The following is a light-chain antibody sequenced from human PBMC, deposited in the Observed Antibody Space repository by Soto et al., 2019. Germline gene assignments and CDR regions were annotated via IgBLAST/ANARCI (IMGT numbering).Light chain of an antibody. CDR1: QSVSSGY. J-gene: IGKJ2*01. CDR3: QQYGSSPLYT. V-gene: IGKV3-20*01. CDR2: GAS. Sequence: EIVLTQSPGTLSLSPGERATLSCRASQSVSSGYLAWYRQKPGQAPRLLIYGASSRATGIPDRFSGSGSGTDFTLTISRLEPEDFAVYYCQQYGSSPLYTFGQGTKLEIK.